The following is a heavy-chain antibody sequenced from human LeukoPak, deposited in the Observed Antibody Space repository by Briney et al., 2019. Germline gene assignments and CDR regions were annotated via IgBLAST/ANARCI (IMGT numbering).Heavy chain of an antibody. V-gene: IGHV3-23*01. CDR2: ISGSGGST. CDR1: GFTFSSYG. Sequence: PGGTLRLSCAASGFTFSSYGMSWVRQAPGKGLEWVSAISGSGGSTYYADSVKGRFTISRDNSKNTLYLQMNSLRAEDTAVYYCARSRQSVKGGYYYYMDVWGKGTTVTISS. J-gene: IGHJ6*03. D-gene: IGHD3-16*01. CDR3: ARSRQSVKGGYYYYMDV.